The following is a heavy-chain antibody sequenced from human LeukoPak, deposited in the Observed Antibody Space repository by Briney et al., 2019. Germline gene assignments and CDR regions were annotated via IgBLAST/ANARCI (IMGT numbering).Heavy chain of an antibody. CDR3: ACTDYYDSSGYTY. V-gene: IGHV3-30*02. CDR2: IRYDGSNK. Sequence: WIRQPPGKGLEWVAFIRYDGSNKYYADSVKGRFTISRDNSKNTLYLQMNSLRAEDTAVYYCACTDYYDSSGYTYWGQGTLVTVSS. D-gene: IGHD3-22*01. J-gene: IGHJ4*02.